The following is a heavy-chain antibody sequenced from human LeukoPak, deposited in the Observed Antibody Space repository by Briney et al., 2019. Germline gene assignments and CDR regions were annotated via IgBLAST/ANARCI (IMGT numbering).Heavy chain of an antibody. CDR1: GFTFSIYS. Sequence: GGSLRLSCAASGFTFSIYSMSWVRQAPGKGLEWVSYISSSSSTISYADSVKGRFTISRDNAENSLYLQMNSLRAEDTAVYYCARDIRLDWGDYWGQGTLVTVSS. CDR2: ISSSSSTI. D-gene: IGHD3-16*01. V-gene: IGHV3-48*01. J-gene: IGHJ4*02. CDR3: ARDIRLDWGDY.